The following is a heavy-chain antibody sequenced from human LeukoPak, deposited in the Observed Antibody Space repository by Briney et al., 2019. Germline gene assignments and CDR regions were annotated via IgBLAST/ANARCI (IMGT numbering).Heavy chain of an antibody. CDR3: TRDFGLRGGGSDWYFDL. CDR2: IRSKAYGGTT. Sequence: PGGSLRLSCTASGFTFGDYAMSWVRQAPGKGLEWVGFIRSKAYGGTTEYAASVKGRFTISRDDSKSIAYLQMNSLKTEDTAVYFCTRDFGLRGGGSDWYFDLWGRGTLVTVSS. CDR1: GFTFGDYA. J-gene: IGHJ2*01. D-gene: IGHD3-16*01. V-gene: IGHV3-49*04.